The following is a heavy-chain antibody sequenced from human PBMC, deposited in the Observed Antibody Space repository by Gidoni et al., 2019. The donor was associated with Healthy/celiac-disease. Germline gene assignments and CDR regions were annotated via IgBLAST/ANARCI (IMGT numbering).Heavy chain of an antibody. CDR2: INPTSGGT. J-gene: IGHJ4*02. Sequence: QVQLVQSGAEVKKPGASVKVSCKASGYTFTGDYMHWVRQAPGQGLEWMGWINPTSGGTNYAQKFQGRVPMTRDTSLSTAYMELSRLRSDDTAVYYCAIASSYYYDSSKTSGLDYWGQGTLVTVSS. CDR1: GYTFTGDY. CDR3: AIASSYYYDSSKTSGLDY. V-gene: IGHV1-2*02. D-gene: IGHD3-22*01.